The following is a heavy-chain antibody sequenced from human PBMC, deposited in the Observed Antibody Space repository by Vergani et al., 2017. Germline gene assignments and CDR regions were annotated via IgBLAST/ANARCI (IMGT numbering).Heavy chain of an antibody. CDR3: ARQGGTGY. CDR1: GFTFSSYS. Sequence: VQLVESGGGVVQPGRSLRLSCAASGFTFSSYSMNWVRQAPGKGLEWVSSISSSSSYIYYADSVKGRFTIASDNAKNSLYLQMNSLRAEDTAVYYCARQGGTGYWGQGTLVTVSS. CDR2: ISSSSSYI. D-gene: IGHD3/OR15-3a*01. J-gene: IGHJ4*02. V-gene: IGHV3-21*01.